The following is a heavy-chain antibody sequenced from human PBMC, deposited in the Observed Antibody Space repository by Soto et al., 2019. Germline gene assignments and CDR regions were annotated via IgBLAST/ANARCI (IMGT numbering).Heavy chain of an antibody. D-gene: IGHD4-17*01. Sequence: QVQRQESGPGLVKPSQTLSLTCTVSGGSISSGGYYWSWIRQHPGKGLEWIGYIYYSGSTYYNPSRKSRVTISVDTSKNQFSRKLSPVTAADTAVYYCARAWEGYGDLYYFDYGGQGTLVTVSS. CDR2: IYYSGST. J-gene: IGHJ4*02. CDR1: GGSISSGGYY. CDR3: ARAWEGYGDLYYFDY. V-gene: IGHV4-31*03.